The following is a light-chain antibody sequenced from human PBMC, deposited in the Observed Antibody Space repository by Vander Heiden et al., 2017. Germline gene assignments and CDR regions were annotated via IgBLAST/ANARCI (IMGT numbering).Light chain of an antibody. Sequence: SALTQPASVSASPGQSITISCTATSSDVGAYNYVSWYQHHPGKAPKLLISDVSNRPSGVSHRFSGSKSGNTASLTISGLQAEDEADYYCSSFAIGSSWVFGGGTKLTVL. CDR3: SSFAIGSSWV. CDR1: SSDVGAYNY. J-gene: IGLJ3*02. CDR2: DVS. V-gene: IGLV2-14*03.